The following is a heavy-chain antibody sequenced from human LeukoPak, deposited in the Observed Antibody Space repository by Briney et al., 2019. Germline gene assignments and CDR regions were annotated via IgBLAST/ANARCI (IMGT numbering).Heavy chain of an antibody. CDR3: ARASKEFNFDY. CDR2: MNPNSGNT. J-gene: IGHJ4*02. CDR1: GYTFTSYD. V-gene: IGHV1-8*03. Sequence: ASVKVSCKASGYTFTSYDINWVRQATGQGLEWMGWMNPNSGNTGYAQKFQGRVTITRNTSISTAYMELSSLRSEHTAVYYCARASKEFNFDYWGQGTLVTVSS. D-gene: IGHD3-10*01.